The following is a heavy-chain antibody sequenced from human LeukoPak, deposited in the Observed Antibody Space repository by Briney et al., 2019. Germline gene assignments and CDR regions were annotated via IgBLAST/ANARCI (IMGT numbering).Heavy chain of an antibody. Sequence: GGSLRLSCAASGFTFSTYAMHWVRQAPGKGLEYISAISTDGFGKYYADSVRGRFTISRDNSKNMLYLQMGSLRSEDTAVYYCARVSGRYCSGGSVVLCPNYYFDYWGQGTLVTVSS. CDR2: ISTDGFGK. D-gene: IGHD2-15*01. V-gene: IGHV3-64*02. CDR1: GFTFSTYA. CDR3: ARVSGRYCSGGSVVLCPNYYFDY. J-gene: IGHJ4*02.